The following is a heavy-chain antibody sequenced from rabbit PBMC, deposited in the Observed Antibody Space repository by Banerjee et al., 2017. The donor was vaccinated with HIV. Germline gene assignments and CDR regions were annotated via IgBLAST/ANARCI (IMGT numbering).Heavy chain of an antibody. CDR1: GFDFSTNT. J-gene: IGHJ3*01. CDR3: ARGGYIGYGGVLDL. CDR2: INTGSGNT. Sequence: QSLEESGGDLVKPGASLTLTCTASGFDFSTNTMCWVRQAPGKGLEWIGCINTGSGNTYYASWAKGRFTISKTSSTTVTLQMTSLTAADTATYFCARGGYIGYGGVLDLWGPGTLVTVS. D-gene: IGHD7-1*01. V-gene: IGHV1S40*01.